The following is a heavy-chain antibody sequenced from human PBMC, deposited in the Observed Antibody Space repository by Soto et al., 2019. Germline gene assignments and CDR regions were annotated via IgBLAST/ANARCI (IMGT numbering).Heavy chain of an antibody. J-gene: IGHJ4*02. V-gene: IGHV3-9*01. CDR2: ISWNSGGI. CDR1: GFTLDDYA. CDR3: AKGSSWYAYYFDY. D-gene: IGHD6-13*01. Sequence: GGSVRLSXAASGFTLDDYAMHWVRQAPGKGLEWVSGISWNSGGIGYADSVKGRFTISRDNAKNSLYLQMNSLRAEDTALYYCAKGSSWYAYYFDYWGQGTLVTVSS.